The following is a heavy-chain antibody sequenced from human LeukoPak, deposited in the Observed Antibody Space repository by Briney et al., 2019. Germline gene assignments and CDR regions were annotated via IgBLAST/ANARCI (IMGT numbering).Heavy chain of an antibody. J-gene: IGHJ4*02. D-gene: IGHD3-22*01. Sequence: ASVKVSCKASGYTFTSYGISWVRQAPGQGLEWMGWINPNSGGTNYAQKFQGWVTMTRDTSISTAYMELSRLRSDDTAVYYCARGKGGYYRIWTHYFDYWGQGTLVTVTS. CDR1: GYTFTSYG. V-gene: IGHV1-2*04. CDR3: ARGKGGYYRIWTHYFDY. CDR2: INPNSGGT.